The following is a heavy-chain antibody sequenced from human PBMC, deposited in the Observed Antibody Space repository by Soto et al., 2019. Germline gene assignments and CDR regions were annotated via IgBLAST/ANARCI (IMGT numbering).Heavy chain of an antibody. CDR3: ARDGELGGVIVSYFDY. V-gene: IGHV3-33*01. CDR1: GFTFSSYG. D-gene: IGHD3-16*02. CDR2: IWYDGSNK. J-gene: IGHJ4*02. Sequence: GSRRLSCAASGFTFSSYGMHWVRQAPGKGLEWVAVIWYDGSNKYYADSVKGRFTISRDNSKNTLYLQMNSLRAEDTAVYYCARDGELGGVIVSYFDYWGQGTLVTVSS.